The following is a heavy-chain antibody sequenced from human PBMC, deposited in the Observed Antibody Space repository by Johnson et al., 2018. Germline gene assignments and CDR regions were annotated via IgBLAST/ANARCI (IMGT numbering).Heavy chain of an antibody. Sequence: QVQLVQSGGGVVQPGRSLRLSCAASGFTFSTYAMHWVRQAPGKGLEWVAVVSYDGSNKYYADSVKGRFTISRDNSKNTLYLQMNSLRAEDTAVYYFAKDLMTLRYYYYRDGWGKGTTVTV. J-gene: IGHJ6*03. D-gene: IGHD3-9*01. CDR2: VSYDGSNK. CDR3: AKDLMTLRYYYYRDG. V-gene: IGHV3-30*18. CDR1: GFTFSTYA.